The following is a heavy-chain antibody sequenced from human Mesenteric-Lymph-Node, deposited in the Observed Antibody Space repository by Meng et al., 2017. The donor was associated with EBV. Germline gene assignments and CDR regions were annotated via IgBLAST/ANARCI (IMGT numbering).Heavy chain of an antibody. D-gene: IGHD3-10*01. V-gene: IGHV3-74*01. Sequence: VRLVGLGGGVVQPGRSLRLPCAASGFLFGRSWMHWVRQAPGKGLVWVSRINSDGSSTSYADSVKGRFTISRDNAKNTLYLQMNSLRAEDTAVYYCAATPRGEFYFDYWGQGTLVTVSS. CDR2: INSDGSST. CDR3: AATPRGEFYFDY. J-gene: IGHJ4*02. CDR1: GFLFGRSW.